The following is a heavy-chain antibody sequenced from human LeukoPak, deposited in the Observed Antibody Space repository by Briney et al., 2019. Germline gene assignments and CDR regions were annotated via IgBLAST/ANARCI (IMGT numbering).Heavy chain of an antibody. Sequence: ASVKVSCKASGYTFTGYYMHWVRQAPGQGLEWMGWINPNSGGTNYAQKFQGRVTMTRDTSISTAYMELSRLRSDDTVVYYCAREATYYYDSSGYYGGSYFDYWGQGTLVTVSS. V-gene: IGHV1-2*02. CDR2: INPNSGGT. J-gene: IGHJ4*02. CDR3: AREATYYYDSSGYYGGSYFDY. CDR1: GYTFTGYY. D-gene: IGHD3-22*01.